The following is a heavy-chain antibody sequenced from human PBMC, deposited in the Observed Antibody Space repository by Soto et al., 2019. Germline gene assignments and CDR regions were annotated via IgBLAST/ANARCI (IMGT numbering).Heavy chain of an antibody. CDR2: IYYSGST. D-gene: IGHD3-10*01. J-gene: IGHJ6*02. Sequence: QVQLQESGPGLVKPSQTLSLTCTVSGGSISSGGYYWSWIRQHPGKGLEWIGYIYYSGSTYYNPSLMSRFTISVDTSKNQFSLKLSSVTAADTAVYYCARELRFGEDYYGMDVWGQGTTVTVSS. CDR3: ARELRFGEDYYGMDV. CDR1: GGSISSGGYY. V-gene: IGHV4-31*03.